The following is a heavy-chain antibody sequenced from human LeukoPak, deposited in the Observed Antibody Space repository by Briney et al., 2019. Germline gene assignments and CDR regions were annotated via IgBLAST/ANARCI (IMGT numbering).Heavy chain of an antibody. CDR1: GDSVSSNSAT. CDR2: TYYRSKWYN. Sequence: SQTLSLTCAISGDSVSSNSATWTWIRQSPSRGLEWLGRTYYRSKWYNDYAVSVKSRITINPDTSKNQFSLQLNSVTPEDTAVYYCARVSGASSKATDYWGQGTLVTVFS. CDR3: ARVSGASSKATDY. V-gene: IGHV6-1*01. J-gene: IGHJ4*02. D-gene: IGHD2-15*01.